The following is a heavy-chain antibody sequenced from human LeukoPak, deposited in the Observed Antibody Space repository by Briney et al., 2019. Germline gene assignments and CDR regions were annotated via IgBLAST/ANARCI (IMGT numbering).Heavy chain of an antibody. CDR2: INSDGSSI. CDR3: AREGRVSGYDFDC. D-gene: IGHD5-12*01. CDR1: GFTFSSYW. J-gene: IGHJ6*02. V-gene: IGHV3-74*03. Sequence: GGSLRLSCAASGFTFSSYWMHWVRQAPGKGLVWVSRINSDGSSITYADSVKGRFTISRDNAKNTLYLKMNSLRVEDTAVYYCAREGRVSGYDFDCWGQGTTVAVSS.